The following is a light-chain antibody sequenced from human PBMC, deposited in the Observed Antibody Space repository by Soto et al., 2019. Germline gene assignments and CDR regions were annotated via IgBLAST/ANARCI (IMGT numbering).Light chain of an antibody. Sequence: EIVLTQSPGTLSLSPGERATLSCRASQSVSSSYLAWYQQKHGQAHRLLMYGASSRATGIPDRFSGSGSGTDFTLTISRLEPEDFAVYYCQQYDSSPRTFGQGTKVDIK. CDR1: QSVSSSY. CDR3: QQYDSSPRT. CDR2: GAS. J-gene: IGKJ1*01. V-gene: IGKV3-20*01.